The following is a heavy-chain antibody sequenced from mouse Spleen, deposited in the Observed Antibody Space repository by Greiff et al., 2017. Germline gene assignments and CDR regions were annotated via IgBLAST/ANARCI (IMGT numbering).Heavy chain of an antibody. Sequence: EVQVVESGGGLVKPGGSLKLSCAASGFTFSSYAMSWVRQTPEKRLEWVATISSGGSYTYYPDSVKGRFTISRDNAKNTLYLQMSSLRSEDTAMYYCARQSSTVVARVDVWGAGTTVTVSS. V-gene: IGHV5-9-3*01. CDR2: ISSGGSYT. CDR3: ARQSSTVVARVDV. CDR1: GFTFSSYA. D-gene: IGHD1-1*01. J-gene: IGHJ1*01.